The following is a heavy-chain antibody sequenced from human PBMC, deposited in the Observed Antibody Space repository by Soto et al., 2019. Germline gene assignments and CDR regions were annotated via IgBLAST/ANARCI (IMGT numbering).Heavy chain of an antibody. CDR3: ARPANTVADHFDL. D-gene: IGHD4-17*01. J-gene: IGHJ4*02. V-gene: IGHV5-51*01. CDR1: GYTFTIYW. Sequence: GESLKISCQVSGYTFTIYWIGWVRQMPGKGLEWMGIIYPSDSDTRYSPSFQGQVTISADQSIDTAYLQWDSLKASDTAIYYCARPANTVADHFDLWGQGTPVTVSS. CDR2: IYPSDSDT.